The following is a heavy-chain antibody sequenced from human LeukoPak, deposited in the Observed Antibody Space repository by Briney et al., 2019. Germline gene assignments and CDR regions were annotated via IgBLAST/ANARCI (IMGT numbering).Heavy chain of an antibody. CDR3: ARDHGYYDSSGYYLGWFDP. D-gene: IGHD3-22*01. V-gene: IGHV3-21*01. Sequence: PGGSLRLSCAASGFTFSSYSMNWVRQAPGKGLEWVSSISSSGSYIYYADSVKGRFTISRDNAKNSLYLQMNSLRAEDTAVYYCARDHGYYDSSGYYLGWFDPWGQGTLVTVSS. CDR1: GFTFSSYS. J-gene: IGHJ5*02. CDR2: ISSSGSYI.